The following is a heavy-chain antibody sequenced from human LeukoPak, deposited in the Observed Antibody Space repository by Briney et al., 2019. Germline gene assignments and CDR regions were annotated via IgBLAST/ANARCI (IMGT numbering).Heavy chain of an antibody. V-gene: IGHV4-39*01. J-gene: IGHJ5*02. CDR3: AKGAGPPWFDP. CDR1: SGSISNSNFY. D-gene: IGHD6-19*01. CDR2: IFYSGST. Sequence: SETLSLTCTVSSGSISNSNFYWGWIRQPPGKGLEWIGSIFYSGSTDYNPSLKSRVTISVDTSRNQFSMNLNSVTAADTAVYYCAKGAGPPWFDPWGQGTLVTVSS.